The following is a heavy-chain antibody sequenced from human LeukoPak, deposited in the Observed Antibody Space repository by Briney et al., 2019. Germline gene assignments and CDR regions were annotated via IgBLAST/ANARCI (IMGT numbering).Heavy chain of an antibody. Sequence: GGSLRLSCAASGFTFSTYAMNWVRQAPAKGLEWVSTIGGGGPTTDYADSVKDRFTISRDNSENTLYLQMNSLRAEDTAVYFCARGFLGGTDQYFDSWGQGTLVTVSS. CDR1: GFTFSTYA. J-gene: IGHJ4*02. D-gene: IGHD6-19*01. CDR2: IGGGGPTT. CDR3: ARGFLGGTDQYFDS. V-gene: IGHV3-23*01.